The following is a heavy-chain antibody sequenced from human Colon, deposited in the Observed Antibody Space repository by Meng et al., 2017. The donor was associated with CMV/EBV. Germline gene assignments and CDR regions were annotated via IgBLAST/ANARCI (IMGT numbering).Heavy chain of an antibody. CDR2: INPKSGDT. J-gene: IGHJ4*02. CDR3: ARDLWSGSSDYFDY. CDR1: GYTFTGFY. V-gene: IGHV1-2*02. Sequence: QVYLVPSVDEVKKPWASVKVSCKASGYTFTGFYIQWVRQAPGQGLEWMGWINPKSGDTIYEQKFQGRVTMTRDTSISTVYMDLNSLRSDDTAVYFCARDLWSGSSDYFDYWGQGTLVTVSS. D-gene: IGHD3-3*01.